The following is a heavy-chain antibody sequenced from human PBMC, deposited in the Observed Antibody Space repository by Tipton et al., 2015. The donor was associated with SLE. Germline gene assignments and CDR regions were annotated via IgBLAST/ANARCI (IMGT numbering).Heavy chain of an antibody. CDR1: GESFSDTY. J-gene: IGHJ4*02. D-gene: IGHD2-15*01. CDR2: IYTSGST. CDR3: ARDRGRTRRGFDY. V-gene: IGHV4-4*07. Sequence: GLVKPSDTLSLTCVVYGESFSDTYWSWIRQPAGKGLEWIGRIYTSGSTNYNPSLKSRVTISVDTSKNQFSLKLSSVTAADTAVYYCARDRGRTRRGFDYWGPGTLVTVSS.